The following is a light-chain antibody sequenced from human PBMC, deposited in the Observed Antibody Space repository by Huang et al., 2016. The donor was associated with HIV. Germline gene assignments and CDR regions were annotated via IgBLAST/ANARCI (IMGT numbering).Light chain of an antibody. Sequence: ETVMTQSPVTLSVSPGDRATLSCRSSQIVSSHLAGYQQKPGQAPRPLIYAASTRAAGVPASFSGSGAGTEFTLTISTLQSEDSAVYYCQQYNDFRSTFGPGTSVEIK. J-gene: IGKJ3*01. V-gene: IGKV3D-15*01. CDR1: QIVSSH. CDR2: AAS. CDR3: QQYNDFRST.